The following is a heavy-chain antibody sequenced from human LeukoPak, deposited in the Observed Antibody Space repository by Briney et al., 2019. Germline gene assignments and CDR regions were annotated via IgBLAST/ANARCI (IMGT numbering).Heavy chain of an antibody. CDR3: ARSMQDSLATLDY. Sequence: PGGSLRLSCAASGFTFSSYSMNWVRQAPGKGLEWVANINQDGSEKHYVDSVKGRFTFSRDNAKKSLNLQMNSLRADDTAVYYCARSMQDSLATLDYWGQGTLVTVSS. CDR1: GFTFSSYS. D-gene: IGHD2-15*01. V-gene: IGHV3-7*01. CDR2: INQDGSEK. J-gene: IGHJ4*02.